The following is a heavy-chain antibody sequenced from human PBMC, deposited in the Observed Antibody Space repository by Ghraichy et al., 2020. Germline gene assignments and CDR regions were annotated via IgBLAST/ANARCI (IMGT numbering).Heavy chain of an antibody. V-gene: IGHV4-30-2*01. J-gene: IGHJ4*02. CDR3: ARGIAVAGTWYFDY. D-gene: IGHD6-19*01. Sequence: SETLSLTCAVSGGSISSGGYSWSWIRQPPRKGLEWIGYIYHSGSTYYNPSLKSRVTISVDRSKNQFSLKLSSVTAADTAVYYCARGIAVAGTWYFDYWGQGTLVTVSS. CDR2: IYHSGST. CDR1: GGSISSGGYS.